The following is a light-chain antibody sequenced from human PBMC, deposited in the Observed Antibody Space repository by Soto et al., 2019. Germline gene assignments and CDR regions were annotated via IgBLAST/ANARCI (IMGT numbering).Light chain of an antibody. CDR1: SSNIGAGYD. CDR2: GNS. Sequence: QSVLTQPPSVSGAPGQRVTISCTGSSSNIGAGYDVHWYQQLPGTAPKLLIXGNSNRPSGVPDRFSGSKSGTSASLAITGLQAEDEADYYCQSYDSSLSVVFGGGTKLTVL. CDR3: QSYDSSLSVV. V-gene: IGLV1-40*01. J-gene: IGLJ2*01.